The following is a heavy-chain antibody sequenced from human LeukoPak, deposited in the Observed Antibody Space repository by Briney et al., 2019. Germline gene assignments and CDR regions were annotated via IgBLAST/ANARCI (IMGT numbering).Heavy chain of an antibody. V-gene: IGHV4-59*01. J-gene: IGHJ4*02. CDR1: GGSISSYY. CDR2: IYYTGST. Sequence: SETLSLTCTVSGGSISSYYWSWIRQPPGKGLEWIGYIYYTGSTNYNPSLKSRVTISVDTSKNQFSLKLTSVTAADTAVYYCARTFGYGGPSDGWGQGSRVTVSS. D-gene: IGHD4-23*01. CDR3: ARTFGYGGPSDG.